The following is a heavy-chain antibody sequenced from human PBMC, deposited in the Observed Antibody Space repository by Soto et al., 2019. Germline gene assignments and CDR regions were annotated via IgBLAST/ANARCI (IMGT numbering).Heavy chain of an antibody. CDR1: GGTFSNYA. CDR2: IIPLTETP. V-gene: IGHV1-69*01. Sequence: QVQVVQSGAEVKKPGSSVKVSCKASGGTFSNYAISWVRQAPGHGLEWVGGIIPLTETPVYAQPVKGRLTITADEITSAAYMELSSIRSDDTAVYYCAIVTRNSGNCDFWGQGTRVTVSS. D-gene: IGHD6-25*01. CDR3: AIVTRNSGNCDF. J-gene: IGHJ4*02.